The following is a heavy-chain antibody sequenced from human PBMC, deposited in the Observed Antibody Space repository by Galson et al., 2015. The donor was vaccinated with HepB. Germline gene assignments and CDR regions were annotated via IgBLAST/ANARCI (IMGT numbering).Heavy chain of an antibody. CDR1: GFTFSSYA. CDR3: AKVEAVAGNRGWFDP. D-gene: IGHD6-19*01. V-gene: IGHV3-23*01. CDR2: ISGSGGST. Sequence: SLRLSCAASGFTFSSYAMSWVRQAPGKGLEWVSAISGSGGSTYYADSVKGRFTISRDNSKNTLYLQMNSLRAEDTAVYYCAKVEAVAGNRGWFDPWGQGTLVTVSS. J-gene: IGHJ5*02.